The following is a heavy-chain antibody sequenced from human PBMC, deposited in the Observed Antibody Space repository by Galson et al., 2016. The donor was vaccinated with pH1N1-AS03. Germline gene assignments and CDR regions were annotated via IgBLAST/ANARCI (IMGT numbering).Heavy chain of an antibody. D-gene: IGHD3-10*01. CDR1: GASISSFSYY. V-gene: IGHV4-39*07. CDR3: AGHRGVDKNDAFDM. CDR2: IYYTAST. J-gene: IGHJ3*02. Sequence: SETLSLTCSDSGASISSFSYYWGWIRQPPGQGLEWIGSIYYTASTYYNPSLKSGVTMSVDTSNNQFSLRVSSVTAADTAFYYCAGHRGVDKNDAFDMWGQGTMVIVSS.